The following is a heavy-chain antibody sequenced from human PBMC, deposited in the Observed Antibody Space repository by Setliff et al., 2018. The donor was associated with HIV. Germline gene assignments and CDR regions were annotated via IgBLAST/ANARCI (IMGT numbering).Heavy chain of an antibody. Sequence: GGSLRLSCAASGFSISGHWMAWVRQGPDKGLEWVANIKPDATSKNYGDSVKGRFAISRENAQNSLSLQMNGLTDEDTAVYYCARLRDMEWELIGLDYWGRGTLVTVSS. J-gene: IGHJ4*02. D-gene: IGHD1-26*01. CDR2: IKPDATSK. CDR3: ARLRDMEWELIGLDY. CDR1: GFSISGHW. V-gene: IGHV3-7*03.